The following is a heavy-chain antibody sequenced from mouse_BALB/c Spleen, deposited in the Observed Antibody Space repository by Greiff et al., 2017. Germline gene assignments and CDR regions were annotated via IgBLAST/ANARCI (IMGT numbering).Heavy chain of an antibody. CDR3: ARKKAYDAMDY. J-gene: IGHJ4*01. CDR2: INPSTGYT. V-gene: IGHV1-7*01. Sequence: QVQLQQSGAELAKPGASVKMSCKASGYTFTSYWMHWVKQRPGQGLEWIGYINPSTGYTEYNQKFKDKATLTADKSSSTAYMQLSSLTSEDSAVYYCARKKAYDAMDYWGQGTSVTVSA. CDR1: GYTFTSYW.